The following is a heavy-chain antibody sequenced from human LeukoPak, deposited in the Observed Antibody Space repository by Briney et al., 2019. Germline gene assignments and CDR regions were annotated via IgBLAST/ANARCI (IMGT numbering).Heavy chain of an antibody. J-gene: IGHJ3*02. CDR2: INHRGST. V-gene: IGHV4-34*01. Sequence: WIRQPPXXXXEWXGEINHRGSTNSTPSLKSRVTISVDTSKNQFSLKLSSVTAADTAVYYCARERGYDSSGYYYPKRRAFDIWGQGTMVTVSS. D-gene: IGHD3-22*01. CDR3: ARERGYDSSGYYYPKRRAFDI.